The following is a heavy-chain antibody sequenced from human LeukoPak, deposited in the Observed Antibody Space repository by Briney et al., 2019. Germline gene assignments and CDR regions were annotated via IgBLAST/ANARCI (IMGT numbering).Heavy chain of an antibody. CDR1: GFTFSSYS. CDR3: AKLPYYYDSSGYC. J-gene: IGHJ4*02. Sequence: PGGSLRLSCAASGFTFSSYSMNWVRQAPGKGLEWVSSISSSSSYIYYADSVKGRFTISRDNAKNSLYLQMNSLRAEDTAVYYCAKLPYYYDSSGYCWGQGTLVTVSS. CDR2: ISSSSSYI. D-gene: IGHD3-22*01. V-gene: IGHV3-21*01.